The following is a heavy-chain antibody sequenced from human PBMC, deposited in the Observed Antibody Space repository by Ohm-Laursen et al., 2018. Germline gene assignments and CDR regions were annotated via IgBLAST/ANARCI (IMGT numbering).Heavy chain of an antibody. J-gene: IGHJ4*02. CDR3: ARTSDTAMVLHY. Sequence: ESLRISCKGSGYSFTSYWIGWVRQMPGKGLEWMGIIYPGDSDTRYSPSFQGQVTISADKSISTAYLQWSSLKASDTAMYYCARTSDTAMVLHYWGQRTLVTVSS. CDR2: IYPGDSDT. V-gene: IGHV5-51*01. D-gene: IGHD5-18*01. CDR1: GYSFTSYW.